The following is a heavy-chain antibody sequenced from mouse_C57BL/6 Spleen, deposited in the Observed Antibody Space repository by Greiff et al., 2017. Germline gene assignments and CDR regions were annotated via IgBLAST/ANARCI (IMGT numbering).Heavy chain of an antibody. J-gene: IGHJ4*01. Sequence: EVQLVESGGDLVKPGGSLKLSCAASGFTFSSYGMSWVRQTPDKRLEWVGTISSGGSYTYYPDNVKGRFTISRDNTKNTLYLQLSSLTSEDTAMYYCAIRAPGTTVVARDAMDDWGQGTSVTVSS. CDR1: GFTFSSYG. D-gene: IGHD1-1*01. CDR2: ISSGGSYT. V-gene: IGHV5-6*01. CDR3: AIRAPGTTVVARDAMDD.